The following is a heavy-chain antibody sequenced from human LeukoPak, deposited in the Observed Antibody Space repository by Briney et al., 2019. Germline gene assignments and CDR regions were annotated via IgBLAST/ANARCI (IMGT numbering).Heavy chain of an antibody. V-gene: IGHV4-34*01. J-gene: IGHJ4*02. CDR3: ARARIAVAGPFDY. CDR2: INHSGST. Sequence: SETLSLTCAVYGGSFSGYYWSWIRQPPGKGLEWIGEINHSGSTNYNPSLKSRVTISVDTSKNQFSLKLSSVTAADTAVYYCARARIAVAGPFDYWGQGTLVTVSS. CDR1: GGSFSGYY. D-gene: IGHD6-19*01.